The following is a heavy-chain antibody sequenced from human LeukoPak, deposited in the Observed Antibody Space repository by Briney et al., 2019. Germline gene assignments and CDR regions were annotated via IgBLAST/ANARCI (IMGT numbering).Heavy chain of an antibody. V-gene: IGHV4-59*08. CDR3: ARHMGVNYYDSSGYLTRPFDY. J-gene: IGHJ4*02. Sequence: SETLSLTCTVSAGSISSYYWSWIRQPPGKGLEWIGYIYYSGSTNYNPSLKSRVTISVDTSKNQFSLKLSSVTAADTAVYYCARHMGVNYYDSSGYLTRPFDYWGQGTLVTVSS. D-gene: IGHD3-22*01. CDR1: AGSISSYY. CDR2: IYYSGST.